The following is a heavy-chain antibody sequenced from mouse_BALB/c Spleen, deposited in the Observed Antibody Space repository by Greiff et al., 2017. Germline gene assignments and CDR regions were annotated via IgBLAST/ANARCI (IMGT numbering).Heavy chain of an antibody. V-gene: IGHV14-3*02. D-gene: IGHD1-1*01. CDR1: GFNIKDTY. Sequence: VQLQQSGAELVKPGASVKLSCTASGFNIKDTYMPWVKQRPEQGLEWIGRIDPANGNTKYDPKFQGKATITADTSSNTAYLQLSSLTSEDTAVYYCARYRTTVVATDFDYWGQGTTLTVSS. J-gene: IGHJ2*01. CDR3: ARYRTTVVATDFDY. CDR2: IDPANGNT.